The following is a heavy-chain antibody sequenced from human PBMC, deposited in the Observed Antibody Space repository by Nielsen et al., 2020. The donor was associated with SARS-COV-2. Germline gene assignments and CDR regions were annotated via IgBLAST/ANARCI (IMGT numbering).Heavy chain of an antibody. J-gene: IGHJ4*02. D-gene: IGHD6-19*01. CDR3: ASSGWLDY. V-gene: IGHV3-11*04. Sequence: GESLKISCAASGFTFSDTYMTWIRQPPGKGLEWVSYITSSGDNVYYADSVKGRFTISRHNAKNSLFLEMHSLTVEDAAVYYCASSGWLDYWGRGTLVTVSS. CDR1: GFTFSDTY. CDR2: ITSSGDNV.